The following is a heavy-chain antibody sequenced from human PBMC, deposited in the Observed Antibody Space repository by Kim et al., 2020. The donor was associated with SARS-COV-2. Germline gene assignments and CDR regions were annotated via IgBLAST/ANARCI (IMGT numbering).Heavy chain of an antibody. CDR2: MYQSGTT. CDR1: GLSISSSNYY. Sequence: SETLSLTCTVSGLSISSSNYYWGWIRQSPVKGLEWIGTMYQSGTTYYNPSLKSRVTISVDTSKNQFSLQLTSVTAADTAAYYCARHRLGSSWYYVDYWG. CDR3: ARHRLGSSWYYVDY. D-gene: IGHD6-13*01. J-gene: IGHJ4*01. V-gene: IGHV4-39*01.